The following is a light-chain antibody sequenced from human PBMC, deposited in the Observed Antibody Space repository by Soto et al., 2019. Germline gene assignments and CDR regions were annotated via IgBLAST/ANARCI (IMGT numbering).Light chain of an antibody. CDR1: QSVGSY. Sequence: EIVLTQSPASLSLSPGERATLSCRASQSVGSYLGWYQQKPGQAPRLLIYDASNRATGIPARFSGSGFGTDFTLTISSLEPEDFAVYYCQQRHNWNTFGQGTRLEIK. J-gene: IGKJ5*01. CDR2: DAS. CDR3: QQRHNWNT. V-gene: IGKV3-11*01.